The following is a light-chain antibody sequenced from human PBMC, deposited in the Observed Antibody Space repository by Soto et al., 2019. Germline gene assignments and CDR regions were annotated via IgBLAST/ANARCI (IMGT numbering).Light chain of an antibody. CDR2: YDN. J-gene: IGLJ1*01. V-gene: IGLV1-44*01. Sequence: QSVLTQPPSASGTPGQRVTISCSGSNSNIGSNTVNWYQQLPGTAPKLLIYYDNLRPSGVPDRISGSKSGTSASLAISGLQSDDEAYYYCAAWDDSLKCRVFGTGTKLTV. CDR1: NSNIGSNT. CDR3: AAWDDSLKCRV.